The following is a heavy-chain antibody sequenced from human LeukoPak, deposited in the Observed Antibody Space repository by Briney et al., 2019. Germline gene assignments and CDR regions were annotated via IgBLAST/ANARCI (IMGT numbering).Heavy chain of an antibody. V-gene: IGHV3-23*01. CDR1: GFTFSSYA. CDR3: AKSGASPLYHMDV. CDR2: ISGSGGST. D-gene: IGHD1-26*01. Sequence: GGSLRLSCAASGFTFSSYAMSWVRQAPGKGLEWVSAISGSGGSTYYADSVKGRFTISRDNSKNTLYLQMNSLRAEDTAIYYCAKSGASPLYHMDVWGKGATVTVSS. J-gene: IGHJ6*03.